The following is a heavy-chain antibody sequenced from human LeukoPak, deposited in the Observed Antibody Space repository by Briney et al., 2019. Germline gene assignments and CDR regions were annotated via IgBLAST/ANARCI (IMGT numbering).Heavy chain of an antibody. CDR3: AKEYGYTYGEFDY. CDR2: IKSKTDGGTT. V-gene: IGHV3-15*01. J-gene: IGHJ4*02. Sequence: GGPLRLSCAASGLTFTNAWMTWVRQAPGKGLEWVGRIKSKTDGGTTDYAAPVKGRFTISRDDSKNALYLQMNSLKIEDTAVYYCAKEYGYTYGEFDYWGQGTLVAVSS. CDR1: GLTFTNAW. D-gene: IGHD5-18*01.